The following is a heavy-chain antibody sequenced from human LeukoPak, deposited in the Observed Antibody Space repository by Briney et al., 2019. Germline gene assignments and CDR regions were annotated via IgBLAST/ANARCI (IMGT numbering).Heavy chain of an antibody. CDR1: GYTFTSYA. CDR2: INAGTDDT. Sequence: GASVNVSCKAFGYTFTSYALLWVRQAPGQRLEWMGWINAGTDDTKYSQKFQGRVSITRDTSASTAYLELSSLRSEDTAVYYCARDWYYDILADTSYYGMDVWGQGTTVTVSS. J-gene: IGHJ6*02. V-gene: IGHV1-3*01. D-gene: IGHD3-9*01. CDR3: ARDWYYDILADTSYYGMDV.